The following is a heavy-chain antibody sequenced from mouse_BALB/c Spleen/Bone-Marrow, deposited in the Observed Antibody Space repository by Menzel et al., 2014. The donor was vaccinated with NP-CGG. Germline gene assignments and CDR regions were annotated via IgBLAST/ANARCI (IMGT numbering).Heavy chain of an antibody. V-gene: IGHV7-3*02. CDR3: ARFPMDY. J-gene: IGHJ4*01. CDR2: IRNKAYGYTT. Sequence: DVQLVESGGGLVQPGGPLRLSCTTSGFTFXDYYMSWVRQPPGKALEWLAFIRNKAYGYTTEYSASVRGRFTISRDNSQSILYLQMNTLRAEDSATYYCARFPMDYWGQGTSVTVS. CDR1: GFTFXDYY.